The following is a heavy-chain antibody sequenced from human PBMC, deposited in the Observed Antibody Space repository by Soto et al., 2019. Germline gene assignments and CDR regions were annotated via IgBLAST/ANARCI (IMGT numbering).Heavy chain of an antibody. J-gene: IGHJ5*02. V-gene: IGHV1-69*06. CDR2: IIPIFGTA. CDR3: ARGTWLRNWFDP. D-gene: IGHD5-12*01. CDR1: GGTFSSYA. Sequence: SVKVSCKASGGTFSSYAISWVRQAPGQGLEWMGGIIPIFGTANYAQKFQGRVTITADKSTSTAYMELSSLRSEDTAVYYCARGTWLRNWFDPCGQGTLVTVSS.